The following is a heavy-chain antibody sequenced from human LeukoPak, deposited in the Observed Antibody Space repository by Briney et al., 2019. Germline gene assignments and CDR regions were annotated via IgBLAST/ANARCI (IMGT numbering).Heavy chain of an antibody. D-gene: IGHD3-22*01. CDR3: ARDSYYYDSSGLITEYFQH. CDR1: GFTFSSYE. CDR2: ISSSGSTI. Sequence: QPGGSLRLSCAASGFTFSSYEMNWVRQAPGKELEWVSYISSSGSTIYYADSVKGRFTISRDNAKNSLYLQMNSLRAEDTAVYYCARDSYYYDSSGLITEYFQHWGQGTLVTVSS. J-gene: IGHJ1*01. V-gene: IGHV3-48*03.